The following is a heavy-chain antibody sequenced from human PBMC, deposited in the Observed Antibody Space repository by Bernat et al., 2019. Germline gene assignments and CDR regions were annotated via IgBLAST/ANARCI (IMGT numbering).Heavy chain of an antibody. CDR3: ARHGAGGMVRGVIQH. Sequence: QVQLQESGPGLVKPSETLSLTCTVSGGSISSYYWSWIRQPPGKGLEWIGYIYYSGSTNYNPSLKSRVTRSVDTSKNQFSLRLSSVTAADTAVYYGARHGAGGMVRGVIQHWGQGTLVTVSS. D-gene: IGHD3-10*01. CDR1: GGSISSYY. J-gene: IGHJ1*01. V-gene: IGHV4-59*08. CDR2: IYYSGST.